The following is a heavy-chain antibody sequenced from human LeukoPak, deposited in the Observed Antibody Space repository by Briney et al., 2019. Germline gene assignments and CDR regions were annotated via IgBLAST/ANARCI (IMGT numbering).Heavy chain of an antibody. Sequence: GASVKVSCKASGYTFTKSYIHWVRQAPGQRLEWMGLINPGGDNTKYAQNFQGRVTMTSDTSARTVYMELSSLSSEDTAFYYCARIRDGYNDAYDIWGQGTVVTVPS. D-gene: IGHD5-24*01. J-gene: IGHJ3*02. V-gene: IGHV1-46*01. CDR1: GYTFTKSY. CDR2: INPGGDNT. CDR3: ARIRDGYNDAYDI.